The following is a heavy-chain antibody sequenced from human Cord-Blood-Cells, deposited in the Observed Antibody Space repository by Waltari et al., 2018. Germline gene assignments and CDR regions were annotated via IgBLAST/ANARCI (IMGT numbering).Heavy chain of an antibody. CDR2: IKQDGSEK. Sequence: EVQLVESGGGLVQPGGSLRLSCAAYGFTFSRFWMSWVGQAPGKGLEWVANIKQDGSEKYYVDSVKGRFTISRDNAKNSLYLQMNSLRAEDTAVYYCARGLAGDDAFDIWGQGTMVTVSS. CDR1: GFTFSRFW. CDR3: ARGLAGDDAFDI. J-gene: IGHJ3*02. D-gene: IGHD2-21*01. V-gene: IGHV3-7*01.